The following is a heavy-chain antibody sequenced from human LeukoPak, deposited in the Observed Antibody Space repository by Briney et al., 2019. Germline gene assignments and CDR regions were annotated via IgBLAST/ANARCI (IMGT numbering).Heavy chain of an antibody. D-gene: IGHD2-2*01. V-gene: IGHV1-8*03. CDR3: AGLAYCSSTSCYGFDP. J-gene: IGHJ5*02. CDR1: GYTFTSYD. Sequence: ASVKVSCKASGYTFTSYDINWVRQATGQGLEWMGWMNPNSGNTGYEQKFPGRVTITRNTSISTAYMELSSLRSEDTAVYYCAGLAYCSSTSCYGFDPWGQGTLVTVSS. CDR2: MNPNSGNT.